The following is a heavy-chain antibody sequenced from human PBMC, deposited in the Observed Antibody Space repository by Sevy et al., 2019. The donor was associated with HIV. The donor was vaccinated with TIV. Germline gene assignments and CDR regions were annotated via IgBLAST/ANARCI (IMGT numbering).Heavy chain of an antibody. CDR2: ISSTGSHK. D-gene: IGHD5-12*01. CDR1: GFNFRTHA. Sequence: GGSLRLSCAASGFNFRTHAMHWVRQPPGKGLEWVAVISSTGSHKYYANSVRGRFTISRDNSENTLSLQMNGLRLDDTGLYYCAREAGYTTTWSPGNYWGLGTLLTVSS. CDR3: AREAGYTTTWSPGNY. J-gene: IGHJ4*02. V-gene: IGHV3-30-3*01.